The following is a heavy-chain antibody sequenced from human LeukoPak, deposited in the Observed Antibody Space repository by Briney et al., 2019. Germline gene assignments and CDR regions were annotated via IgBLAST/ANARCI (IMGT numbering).Heavy chain of an antibody. CDR1: GFTFSDFY. D-gene: IGHD5-24*01. CDR3: ARETRWDFDY. V-gene: IGHV3-11*04. J-gene: IGHJ4*02. Sequence: TPGGSLRLSSEASGFTFSDFYMTWIRHAPGKGLEWLSYISDTGNTIYYANSVKGRFTISRDNAKNSLYLQMNSLRAEDTAVYYCARETRWDFDYWGQGALVSVSS. CDR2: ISDTGNTI.